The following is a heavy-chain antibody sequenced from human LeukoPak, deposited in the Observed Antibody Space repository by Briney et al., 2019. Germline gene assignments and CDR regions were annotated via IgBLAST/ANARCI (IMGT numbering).Heavy chain of an antibody. Sequence: KSSETLSLTCTVSGDSINSYYWSWIRRPPGKGLQWIGYMYYSGRSSNNPSLKSRVTISVDASKNQFSLKLSSVTAADTAVYYCARDVSYYGSGSGDAFDIWGQGTMVTVSS. J-gene: IGHJ3*02. V-gene: IGHV4-59*01. CDR3: ARDVSYYGSGSGDAFDI. D-gene: IGHD3-10*01. CDR1: GDSINSYY. CDR2: MYYSGRS.